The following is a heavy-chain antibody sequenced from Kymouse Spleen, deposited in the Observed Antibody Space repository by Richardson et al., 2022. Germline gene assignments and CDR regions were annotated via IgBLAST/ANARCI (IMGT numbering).Heavy chain of an antibody. CDR1: GFTFSSYW. V-gene: IGHV3-7*01. Sequence: EVQLVESGGGLVQPGGSLRLSCAASGFTFSSYWMSWVRQAPGKGLEWVANIKQDGSEKYYVDSVKGRFTISRDNAKNSLYLQMNSLRAEDTAVYYCARSDYGDYAAFDYWGQGTLVTVSS. J-gene: IGHJ4*02. D-gene: IGHD4-17*01. CDR2: IKQDGSEK. CDR3: ARSDYGDYAAFDY.